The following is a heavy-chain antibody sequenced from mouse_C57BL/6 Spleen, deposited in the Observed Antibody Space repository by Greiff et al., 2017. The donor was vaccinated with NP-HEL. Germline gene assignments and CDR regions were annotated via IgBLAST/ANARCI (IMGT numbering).Heavy chain of an antibody. CDR2: IYPGGGST. Sequence: VQLQQPGAELVKPGASVKMSCKASGYTFTSYWITWVKQRPGQGLEWIGDIYPGGGSTNYNDKFKGQSTLTVDTSSSNAYMQLSSLTSEDSAVYYCAHYPYGRDAMDYWGQGTSVTVSS. CDR3: AHYPYGRDAMDY. V-gene: IGHV1-55*01. J-gene: IGHJ4*01. CDR1: GYTFTSYW. D-gene: IGHD5-5*01.